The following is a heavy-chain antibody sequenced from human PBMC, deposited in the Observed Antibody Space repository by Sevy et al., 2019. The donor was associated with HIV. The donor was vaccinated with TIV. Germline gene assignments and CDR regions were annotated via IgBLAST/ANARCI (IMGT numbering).Heavy chain of an antibody. CDR2: IKQDGSEK. CDR3: ARDGGSGSIYFDY. D-gene: IGHD3-10*01. CDR1: GFTFSSYW. Sequence: GGSLRLSCAASGFTFSSYWMSWVRQAPGKGLEWVANIKQDGSEKYYVDSVKGRFTISRDNPKNSLYLQMNSLRAEDTAVYYCARDGGSGSIYFDYWGQGTLVTVSS. V-gene: IGHV3-7*01. J-gene: IGHJ4*02.